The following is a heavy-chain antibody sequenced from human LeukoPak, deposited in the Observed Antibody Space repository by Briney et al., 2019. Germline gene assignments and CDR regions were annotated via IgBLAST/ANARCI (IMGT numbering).Heavy chain of an antibody. V-gene: IGHV1-18*01. CDR3: ARDGYCSSTSCYIRDFDY. CDR1: GYTFTSYG. D-gene: IGHD2-2*02. Sequence: ASVKVSCKASGYTFTSYGISWVRQAPGQGLEWVGWISVYNGNTNYAQKLQGRVTMTTDTSTSTAYMELRSLRSDDTAVYYCARDGYCSSTSCYIRDFDYWGQGTLVTVSS. CDR2: ISVYNGNT. J-gene: IGHJ4*02.